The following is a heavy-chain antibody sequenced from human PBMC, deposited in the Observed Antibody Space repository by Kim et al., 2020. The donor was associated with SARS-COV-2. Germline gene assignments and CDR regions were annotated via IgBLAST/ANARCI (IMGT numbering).Heavy chain of an antibody. J-gene: IGHJ4*02. V-gene: IGHV4-61*01. CDR1: GGSVSSGSYF. Sequence: SETLSLTCTVSGGSVSSGSYFWSWIRQPPGKGLEWIGYIYYSGNTNYNPSLKSRFTMSVDTSKNQFSLKLRSVTAADTAVYYCARAPNDFWSGYPYYFDYWGQGTLVTVSS. CDR3: ARAPNDFWSGYPYYFDY. D-gene: IGHD3-3*01. CDR2: IYYSGNT.